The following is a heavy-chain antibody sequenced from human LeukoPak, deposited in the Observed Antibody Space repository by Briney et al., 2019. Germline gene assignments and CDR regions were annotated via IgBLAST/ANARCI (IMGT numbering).Heavy chain of an antibody. Sequence: GGSLRLSCAASGFTFGDYYMTWIRQAPGKGLEWISCISGSGSVTHYADSVKGRFTISRDNSKNTLYLQMNSLRAEDTAVYYCTRQYQLLYYYYYMDVWGKGTTVTVSS. CDR1: GFTFGDYY. J-gene: IGHJ6*03. D-gene: IGHD2-2*01. CDR2: ISGSGSVT. V-gene: IGHV3-11*01. CDR3: TRQYQLLYYYYYMDV.